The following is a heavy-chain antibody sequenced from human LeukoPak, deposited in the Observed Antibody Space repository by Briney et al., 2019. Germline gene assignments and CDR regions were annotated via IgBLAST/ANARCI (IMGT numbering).Heavy chain of an antibody. Sequence: GGSLRLSCAASGFTFSSYSMNWVRQAPGRELEWVSVIYSGGSTYYADSVKGRFTISRDNSKNTLYLQMNSLRAEDTAVYYCAREVTIFGVVAYFDYWGQGTLVTVSS. D-gene: IGHD3-3*01. CDR1: GFTFSSYS. CDR2: IYSGGST. CDR3: AREVTIFGVVAYFDY. V-gene: IGHV3-66*01. J-gene: IGHJ4*02.